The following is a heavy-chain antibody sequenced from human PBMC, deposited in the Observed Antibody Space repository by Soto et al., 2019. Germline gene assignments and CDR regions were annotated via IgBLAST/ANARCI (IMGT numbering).Heavy chain of an antibody. D-gene: IGHD2-15*01. CDR3: ASANFAYYYGMDV. J-gene: IGHJ6*02. CDR1: GGSISSSSYY. CDR2: IYHSGGA. Sequence: SETLSLTCTVSGGSISSSSYYWGWIRQPPGKGLEWIGSIYHSGGAYYNPSLGSRGTISVDTTKSQFSLRLSSVTAADTAGYYCASANFAYYYGMDVWGQGTTVTVSS. V-gene: IGHV4-39*01.